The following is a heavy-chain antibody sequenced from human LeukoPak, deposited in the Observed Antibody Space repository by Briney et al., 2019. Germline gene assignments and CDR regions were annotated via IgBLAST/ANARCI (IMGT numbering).Heavy chain of an antibody. Sequence: GASVKVSCKASGYTFTSYGISWVRQAPGQGLEWMGWISAYNGNTNYAQKLQGRVTMTTDTSTSTAYMELRSLRSDDTAVYYCARVWAGWLTPTYYYYMDVWGKGTTVTVSS. CDR1: GYTFTSYG. CDR3: ARVWAGWLTPTYYYYMDV. V-gene: IGHV1-18*01. D-gene: IGHD6-19*01. J-gene: IGHJ6*03. CDR2: ISAYNGNT.